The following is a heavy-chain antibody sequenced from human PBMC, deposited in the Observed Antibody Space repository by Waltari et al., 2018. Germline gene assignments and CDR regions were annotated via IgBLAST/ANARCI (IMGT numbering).Heavy chain of an antibody. CDR1: GGSFSGYY. D-gene: IGHD6-19*01. CDR3: ARGHFVQWLVGVYFDY. CDR2: INHSGST. V-gene: IGHV4-34*01. Sequence: QVQLQQWGAGLLKPSETLSLTCAVYGGSFSGYYWSWIRQPPGKGLEWIGEINHSGSTNYNPPLKSRVTISVDTSKNQFSLKLSSVTAADTAVYYCARGHFVQWLVGVYFDYWGQGTLVTVSS. J-gene: IGHJ4*02.